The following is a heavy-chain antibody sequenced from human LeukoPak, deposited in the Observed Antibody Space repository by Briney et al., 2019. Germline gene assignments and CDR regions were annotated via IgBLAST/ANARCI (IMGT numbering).Heavy chain of an antibody. D-gene: IGHD2-2*02. Sequence: PSETLSLTCTVSGGSISSGGYYWSWIRQPPGKGLEWIGYIYHSGSTYYNPSLKSRVTISVDRSKNQFSLKLSSVTAADTAVYYCAGPQLLYNYWDQGTLVTVSS. CDR1: GGSISSGGYY. CDR3: AGPQLLYNY. J-gene: IGHJ4*02. CDR2: IYHSGST. V-gene: IGHV4-30-2*01.